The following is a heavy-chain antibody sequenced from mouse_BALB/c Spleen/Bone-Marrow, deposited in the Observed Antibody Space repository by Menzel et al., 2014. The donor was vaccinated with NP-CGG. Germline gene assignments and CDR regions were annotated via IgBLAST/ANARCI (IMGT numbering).Heavy chain of an antibody. J-gene: IGHJ1*01. CDR3: ARVVTTATLYWYFDF. CDR2: ISDGGSYT. D-gene: IGHD1-2*01. CDR1: GFTFSDYY. V-gene: IGHV5-4*02. Sequence: EVKVEESGGGLVKPGGSLKLSCAASGFTFSDYYMYWVRQTPEKRLEWVATISDGGSYTYYPDSVKGRFTISRDNAKNNLYLQMISLKPEDTAMYYCARVVTTATLYWYFDFWGAGTTVTVSS.